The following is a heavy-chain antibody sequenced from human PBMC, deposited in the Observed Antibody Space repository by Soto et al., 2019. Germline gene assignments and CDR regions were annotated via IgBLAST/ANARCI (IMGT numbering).Heavy chain of an antibody. CDR3: ATSTTVPYYYYGMDV. D-gene: IGHD4-4*01. CDR1: GGTFSSYA. CDR2: IIPIFGTA. Sequence: QGQLVQSGAEVKKPRSSVKVSCKASGGTFSSYAISWVRQAPGQGLEWMGGIIPIFGTANYAQKFQGRVTNTANESTSTAYMELSSLRSEDTAVYYCATSTTVPYYYYGMDVWGQGTTVTVCS. J-gene: IGHJ6*02. V-gene: IGHV1-69*12.